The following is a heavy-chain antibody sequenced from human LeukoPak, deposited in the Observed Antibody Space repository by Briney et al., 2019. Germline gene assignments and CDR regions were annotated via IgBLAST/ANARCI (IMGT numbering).Heavy chain of an antibody. J-gene: IGHJ4*02. Sequence: GGSLRLSCVASGFTLSVHGMTWVRQAPGEGLEWVSSVGGGTDIHYADSVKGRFTISRDNSKNTLYLQMNSLRAEDTAVYYCARAVDSGSRGRYFDYWGQGTLVTVSS. V-gene: IGHV3-69-1*01. D-gene: IGHD1-26*01. CDR1: GFTLSVHG. CDR3: ARAVDSGSRGRYFDY. CDR2: VGGGTDI.